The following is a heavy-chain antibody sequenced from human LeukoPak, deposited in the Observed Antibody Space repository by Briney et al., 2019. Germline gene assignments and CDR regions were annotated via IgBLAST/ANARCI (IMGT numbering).Heavy chain of an antibody. CDR1: GFTVSSNY. D-gene: IGHD4-17*01. CDR2: IYSGGST. CDR3: ARVSYRYGDYAY. V-gene: IGHV3-66*02. J-gene: IGHJ4*02. Sequence: GGSLRLSCAASGFTVSSNYMSWVRQAPGKGLEWVSVIYSGGSTYYADSVKGRFTISRDNSKNTLCLQMNSLRAEDTAVYYCARVSYRYGDYAYWGQGTLVTVSS.